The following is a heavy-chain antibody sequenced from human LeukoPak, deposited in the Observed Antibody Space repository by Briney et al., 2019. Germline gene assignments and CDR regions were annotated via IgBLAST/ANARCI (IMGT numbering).Heavy chain of an antibody. D-gene: IGHD7-27*01. V-gene: IGHV3-74*01. CDR2: INSDGSIT. CDR3: ARDYGDAYYYYGMDV. Sequence: PGGSLRLSCAASGFTFTTYWMHWVRHAPGKGLVWVSHINSDGSITSYADSVKGRFTISRDNAKNTLYLQMNSLRAEDTAVYYCARDYGDAYYYYGMDVWGQGTTVTVSS. J-gene: IGHJ6*02. CDR1: GFTFTTYW.